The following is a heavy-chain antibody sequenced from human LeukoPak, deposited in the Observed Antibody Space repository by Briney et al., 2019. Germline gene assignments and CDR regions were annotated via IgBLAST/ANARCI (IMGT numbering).Heavy chain of an antibody. D-gene: IGHD4-17*01. CDR1: GYTFTSYA. J-gene: IGHJ4*02. Sequence: ASVKVSCKASGYTFTSYAMNWVRQAPGQGLEWMGWISAYNGNTNYAQKLQGRVTMTTDTSTSTAYMELRSLRSDDTAVYYCARESPHGDYGGYWGQGTLVTVSS. CDR3: ARESPHGDYGGY. V-gene: IGHV1-18*01. CDR2: ISAYNGNT.